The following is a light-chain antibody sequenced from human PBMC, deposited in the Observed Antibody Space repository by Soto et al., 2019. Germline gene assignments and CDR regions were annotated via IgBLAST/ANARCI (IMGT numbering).Light chain of an antibody. J-gene: IGKJ3*01. V-gene: IGKV4-1*01. CDR3: QQYYSNPPLFT. CDR2: WAS. CDR1: QSVFYSPNNKDY. Sequence: DIVMTQSPDSLAVSLGERATINCESSQSVFYSPNNKDYLAWYQQKPGQPPKLLLYWASTRESGVPDRFSGSGSGTDFTLTISSLQAEDVAVYYCQQYYSNPPLFTFGPGTKVDIK.